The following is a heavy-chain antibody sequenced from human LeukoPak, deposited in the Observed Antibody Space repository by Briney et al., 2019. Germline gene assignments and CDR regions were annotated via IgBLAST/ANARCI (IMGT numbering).Heavy chain of an antibody. D-gene: IGHD3-22*01. V-gene: IGHV4-34*01. CDR1: GDSFIGYF. J-gene: IGHJ4*02. CDR2: INHSGRT. CDR3: ARTSGFFDSSGFYQQNPYYFQY. Sequence: PSETLSLTCAASGDSFIGYFWTWIRQAPGKGLEWIGDINHSGRTNYNPSLQRRVSISVDTSKNQFSPNVTSVTGADTAVYYCARTSGFFDSSGFYQQNPYYFQYWGQGVLVTVSS.